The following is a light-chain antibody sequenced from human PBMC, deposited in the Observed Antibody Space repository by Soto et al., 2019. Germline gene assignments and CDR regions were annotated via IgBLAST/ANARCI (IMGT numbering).Light chain of an antibody. CDR3: LQDYNYPPT. CDR2: AAS. V-gene: IGKV1-6*01. CDR1: QGIRND. J-gene: IGKJ1*01. Sequence: AIEMTQSPSSLSSSVGDRVTITCRASQGIRNDLGWYQQKPGKAPKLLIYAASSLTSGVPSRFSGSGSGTDFHLTISSLQPEDFTTYYCLQDYNYPPTFGQGTKVEIK.